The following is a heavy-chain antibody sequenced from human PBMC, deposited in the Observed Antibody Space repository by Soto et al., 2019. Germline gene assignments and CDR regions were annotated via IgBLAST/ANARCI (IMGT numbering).Heavy chain of an antibody. D-gene: IGHD3-9*01. CDR1: GFTFSSYA. V-gene: IGHV3-64D*06. Sequence: GGALRLSCSASGFTFSSYAMHWVRQAPGKXLEYVSAISSNGGSTYYADSVKGRFTISRDNSTNTLYLQMSSLRAEDTAVYYCVTEQYFDWFLYRYYFDYWGPGALVTVSS. CDR2: ISSNGGST. CDR3: VTEQYFDWFLYRYYFDY. J-gene: IGHJ4*02.